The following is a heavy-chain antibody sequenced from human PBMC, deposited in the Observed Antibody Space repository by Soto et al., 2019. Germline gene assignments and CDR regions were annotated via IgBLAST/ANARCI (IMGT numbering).Heavy chain of an antibody. Sequence: SETLSLTCTVSGGSIDSFYWSWIRQFPGKGLEWIGYIYYSGSTTNYNPSLKSRVTISVDTSKNQFSLKLSSVTAADTAVYYCARSVRVRGVIITEYYYYYGMDVWGQGTTVTVSS. CDR3: ARSVRVRGVIITEYYYYYGMDV. V-gene: IGHV4-59*12. J-gene: IGHJ6*02. CDR2: IYYSGST. CDR1: GGSIDSFY. D-gene: IGHD3-10*01.